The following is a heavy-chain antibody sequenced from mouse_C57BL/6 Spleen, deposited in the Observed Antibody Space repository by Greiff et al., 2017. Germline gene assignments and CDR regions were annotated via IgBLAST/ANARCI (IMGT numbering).Heavy chain of an antibody. V-gene: IGHV1-69*01. Sequence: QVQLQQPGAELVMPGASVKLSCKASGYTFTSYWMHWVKQRPGQGLEWIGEIDPSDSYTNYNQKFKGKSTLTVDKSSSTAYMQLSSLASEDSAVYYCARSSNSRSYAMYYWGQGTSVTVSS. CDR1: GYTFTSYW. J-gene: IGHJ4*01. CDR3: ARSSNSRSYAMYY. D-gene: IGHD3-1*01. CDR2: IDPSDSYT.